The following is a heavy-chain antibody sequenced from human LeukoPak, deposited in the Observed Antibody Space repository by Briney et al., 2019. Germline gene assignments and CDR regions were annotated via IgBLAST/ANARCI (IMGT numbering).Heavy chain of an antibody. CDR2: FDPEDGET. J-gene: IGHJ4*02. V-gene: IGHV1-24*01. Sequence: ASVKVSCKASGYTFTSYGISWVRQAPGQGLEWMGGFDPEDGETIYAQKFQGRVTMTEDTSTDTAYMELSSLRSEDTAVYYCATEEYSSSSFDYWGQGTLVTVSS. CDR3: ATEEYSSSSFDY. CDR1: GYTFTSYG. D-gene: IGHD6-6*01.